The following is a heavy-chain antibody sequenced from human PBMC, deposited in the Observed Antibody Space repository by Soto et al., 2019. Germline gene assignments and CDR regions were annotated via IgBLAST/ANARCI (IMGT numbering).Heavy chain of an antibody. Sequence: AGRSLRHSCAAAGFTFDDYGMSWVRQAPGKGLEWVSGINWNGGSTGYADSVKGRFTISRDNAKNSLYLQMNSLRAEDTALYHCARIAVAGSNYYYYYMDVWGKGTTVTVSS. V-gene: IGHV3-20*01. J-gene: IGHJ6*03. CDR2: INWNGGST. CDR1: GFTFDDYG. D-gene: IGHD6-19*01. CDR3: ARIAVAGSNYYYYYMDV.